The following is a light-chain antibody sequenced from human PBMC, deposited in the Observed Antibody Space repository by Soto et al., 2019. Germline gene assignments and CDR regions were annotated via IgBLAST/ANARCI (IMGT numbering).Light chain of an antibody. CDR1: SSDVRAYNY. CDR3: RSFTSSNTWV. CDR2: EVS. J-gene: IGLJ3*02. V-gene: IGLV2-14*01. Sequence: QSALTQPASVSGSPGQSITISCTGTSSDVRAYNYVSWYQQHPGKAPKLMIYEVSNRASGVSNRFSGSKSGNTASLIISGLQAEDEADYYCRSFTSSNTWVFGGGTKVTVL.